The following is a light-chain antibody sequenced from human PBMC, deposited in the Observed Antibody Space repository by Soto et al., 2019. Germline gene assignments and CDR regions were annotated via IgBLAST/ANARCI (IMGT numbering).Light chain of an antibody. V-gene: IGLV1-44*01. CDR1: SSNIGSNT. Sequence: QPVLTQPPSASGTPGQRVTISCSGSSSNIGSNTVIWYQQLPGTAPKLLIYSNNQRPSGVPDRVSGSKSGTSASLAISGLQSEDEADYYCAAWDDSLNGVVFGGGTKLTVL. CDR2: SNN. CDR3: AAWDDSLNGVV. J-gene: IGLJ2*01.